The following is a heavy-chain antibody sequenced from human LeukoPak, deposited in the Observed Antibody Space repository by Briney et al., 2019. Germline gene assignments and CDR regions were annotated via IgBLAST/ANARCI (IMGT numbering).Heavy chain of an antibody. CDR2: ISGSGGST. CDR1: GFTFSSYA. D-gene: IGHD3-10*01. V-gene: IGHV3-23*01. Sequence: PGGSLRLSCAASGFTFSSYAMSWVRQAPGKGLEWVSAISGSGGSTYYADSVEGRFTISRDNSKNTLYLQMNSLRAEDTAVYYCGVPLAVSGEDYWGQGTLVTVSS. CDR3: GVPLAVSGEDY. J-gene: IGHJ4*02.